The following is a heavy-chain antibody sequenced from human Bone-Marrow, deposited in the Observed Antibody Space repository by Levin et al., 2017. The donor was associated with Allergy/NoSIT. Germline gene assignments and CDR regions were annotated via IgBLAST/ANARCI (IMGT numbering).Heavy chain of an antibody. V-gene: IGHV4-39*01. Sequence: SETLSLTCTVSGGSISSSSYYWGWIRQPPGKGLEWIGSIYYSGSTYYNPSLKSRVTISVDTSKNQFFLKLSSVTAADTAVYYCARQVVGATTGYYFDYWGQGTLVTVSS. CDR3: ARQVVGATTGYYFDY. D-gene: IGHD1-26*01. CDR2: IYYSGST. CDR1: GGSISSSSYY. J-gene: IGHJ4*02.